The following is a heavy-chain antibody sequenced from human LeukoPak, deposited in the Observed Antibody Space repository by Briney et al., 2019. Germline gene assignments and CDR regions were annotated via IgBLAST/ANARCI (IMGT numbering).Heavy chain of an antibody. CDR1: GFTFSSYA. CDR2: ISYDGSNK. Sequence: GGSLRLSCAASGFTFSSYAMHWVRQAPGKGLEWVAVISYDGSNKYYADSVKGRFTISRDNSKNTLYLQMNSLRAEDTAVYYCARGNWYSSGWSVLNYYYGMDVWGQGTTVTASS. V-gene: IGHV3-30-3*01. D-gene: IGHD6-19*01. CDR3: ARGNWYSSGWSVLNYYYGMDV. J-gene: IGHJ6*02.